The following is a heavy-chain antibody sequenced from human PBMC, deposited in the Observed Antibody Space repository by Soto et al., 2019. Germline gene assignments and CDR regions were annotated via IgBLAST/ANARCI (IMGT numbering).Heavy chain of an antibody. Sequence: GGSLRLSCAVSGFPFGSYWMHWVPQVPGKGLVWVSRINYDGTYLTYADSVRGRFTISRDNAKNTLYLQMNSLRAEDTAVYYCTSDVFGVSHSWGQGTVVTVSS. J-gene: IGHJ4*02. CDR1: GFPFGSYW. D-gene: IGHD3-3*01. CDR3: TSDVFGVSHS. V-gene: IGHV3-74*03. CDR2: INYDGTYL.